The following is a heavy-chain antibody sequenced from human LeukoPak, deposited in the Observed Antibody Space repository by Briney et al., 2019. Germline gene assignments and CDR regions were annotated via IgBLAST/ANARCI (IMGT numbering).Heavy chain of an antibody. J-gene: IGHJ6*02. Sequence: ASVKVSCKASGYTFTSYGISWVRQAPGQGLEWMGWISAYNGNTNYAQKLQGRVTMTTDTSTSTAYMELRSLRSDDTAVYYCARDNVMVNYGFWSGYYTDYYGMDVWGQGTTVTVSS. D-gene: IGHD3-3*01. CDR3: ARDNVMVNYGFWSGYYTDYYGMDV. CDR1: GYTFTSYG. V-gene: IGHV1-18*01. CDR2: ISAYNGNT.